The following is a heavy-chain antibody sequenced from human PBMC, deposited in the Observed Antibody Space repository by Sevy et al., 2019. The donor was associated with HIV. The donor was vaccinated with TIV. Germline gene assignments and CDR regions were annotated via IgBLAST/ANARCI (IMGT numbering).Heavy chain of an antibody. CDR3: ARGRAIAAAGTLDY. CDR2: ISYEGGSK. J-gene: IGHJ4*02. Sequence: GGSLRLSCAASGFTFNTYAMHWVRQAPGKGLEWVAVISYEGGSKYYADSVKGRFTISRDNSKNTLYLQMISLRPEDSAIYYCARGRAIAAAGTLDYWGQGTLVTVSS. CDR1: GFTFNTYA. D-gene: IGHD6-13*01. V-gene: IGHV3-30-3*01.